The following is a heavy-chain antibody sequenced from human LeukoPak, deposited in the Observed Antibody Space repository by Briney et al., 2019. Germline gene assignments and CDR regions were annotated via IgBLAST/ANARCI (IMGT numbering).Heavy chain of an antibody. J-gene: IGHJ4*02. CDR3: TKPRGYGSGTYYDY. Sequence: GGSLRLSCVASGFTFSGSAIHWVRQASGKGLESVGHIRSKTNNYATAYAASVKGRFTISRDDSKNTAYLQMSSLETEDTAIYYCTKPRGYGSGTYYDYWGQGTLVTVSS. V-gene: IGHV3-73*01. CDR2: IRSKTNNYAT. D-gene: IGHD3-10*01. CDR1: GFTFSGSA.